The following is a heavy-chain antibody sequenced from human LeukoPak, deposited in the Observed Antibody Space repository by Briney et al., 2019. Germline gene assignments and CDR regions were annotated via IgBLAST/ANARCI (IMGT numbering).Heavy chain of an antibody. D-gene: IGHD6-19*01. J-gene: IGHJ4*02. V-gene: IGHV4-59*08. CDR3: SRHVRSYSSGWYYFDH. CDR1: GGSISSYY. CDR2: IYYSGST. Sequence: PSETLSRTCTVSGGSISSYYWGCIRQSPGKGLEWIGYIYYSGSTYYNPSLKSRVTISVDTSRNQFSLNVSSVTAADTAVYFCSRHVRSYSSGWYYFDHWGQGTLVTVSS.